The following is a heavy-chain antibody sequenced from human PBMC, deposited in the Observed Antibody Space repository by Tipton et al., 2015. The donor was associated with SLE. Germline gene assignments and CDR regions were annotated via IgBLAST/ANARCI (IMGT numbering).Heavy chain of an antibody. CDR1: GGSISSSSYY. J-gene: IGHJ4*02. CDR3: ARQSIAARPFDY. D-gene: IGHD6-6*01. CDR2: INHSGST. V-gene: IGHV4-39*01. Sequence: TLSLTCTVSGGSISSSSYYWGWIRQPPGKGLEWIGEINHSGSTNYNPSLKSRVTISVATSKNQFSLKLSSVTAADTAVYYCARQSIAARPFDYWGQGTLVTVSP.